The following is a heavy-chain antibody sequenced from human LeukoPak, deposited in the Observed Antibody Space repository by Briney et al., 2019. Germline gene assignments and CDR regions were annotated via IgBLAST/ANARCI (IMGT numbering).Heavy chain of an antibody. V-gene: IGHV3-21*01. CDR3: ATPAGEVPAASHYYGMDV. CDR1: GFTFSSYS. J-gene: IGHJ6*04. CDR2: ISSSSSYI. Sequence: GGSLRLSCAASGFTFSSYSMNWVRQAPGKGLEWVSSISSSSSYIYYADSVKGRFTISRDNAKNSLCPQMNSLRAEDTAVYYCATPAGEVPAASHYYGMDVWGKGTTVTVSS. D-gene: IGHD2-2*01.